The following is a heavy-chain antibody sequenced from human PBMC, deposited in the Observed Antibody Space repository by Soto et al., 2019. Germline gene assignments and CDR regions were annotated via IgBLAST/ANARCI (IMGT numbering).Heavy chain of an antibody. V-gene: IGHV4-30-2*01. Sequence: TLSLTCAVSGGSISSGGYSWSWIRQPPGKGLEWIGYIYHSGSTYYNPSLKSRVTISVDRSKNQFSLKLSSVTAADTPVYYSPRDSPTKVTTTGAFDIWGQWTMVTVSS. CDR3: PRDSPTKVTTTGAFDI. D-gene: IGHD4-17*01. CDR1: GGSISSGGYS. CDR2: IYHSGST. J-gene: IGHJ3*02.